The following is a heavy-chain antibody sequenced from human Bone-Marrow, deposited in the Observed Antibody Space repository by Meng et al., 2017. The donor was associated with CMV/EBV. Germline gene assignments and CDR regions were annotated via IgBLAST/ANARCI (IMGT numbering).Heavy chain of an antibody. Sequence: GESLKISCAASGFTLSSYEMNWVRQAPGKGLEWVSYISSSGSTIYYADSVKGRFTISRDNTKNSLYLQMNSLRAEDTAFYYCARDREFMKGFLEWLPVYYGMDVWGQGTTVTVSS. CDR2: ISSSGSTI. J-gene: IGHJ6*02. V-gene: IGHV3-48*03. CDR3: ARDREFMKGFLEWLPVYYGMDV. CDR1: GFTLSSYE. D-gene: IGHD3-3*01.